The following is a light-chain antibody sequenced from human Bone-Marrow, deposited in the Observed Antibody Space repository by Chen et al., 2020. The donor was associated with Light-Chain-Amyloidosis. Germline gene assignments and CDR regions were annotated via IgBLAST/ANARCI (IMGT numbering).Light chain of an antibody. V-gene: IGLV3-21*02. Sequence: SYVLTQPSSVSVAPGQTATIACGGNNIGSTSVHWYQQTPGQAPLRVVYYDSDRPSGIPERLSGSNSGNTATLTISRVEAGDEADYYCQVWDRSSDRPLFGGGTKLTVL. CDR3: QVWDRSSDRPL. CDR2: YDS. CDR1: NIGSTS. J-gene: IGLJ3*02.